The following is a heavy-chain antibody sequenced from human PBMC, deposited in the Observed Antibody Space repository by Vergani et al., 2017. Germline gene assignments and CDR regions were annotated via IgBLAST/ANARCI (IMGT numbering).Heavy chain of an antibody. V-gene: IGHV1-24*01. J-gene: IGHJ4*02. CDR3: AKDLSMTTFSD. D-gene: IGHD4-11*01. Sequence: QVQVVQSGAEVKKPGASVKVSCKVSGHTLPGFSLSDLAIHWVRQAPGRGLEWMASFDPENYDPIYAQQFKGRVTMTKDRYTNTAYLELTNLRSDDTAVFYCAKDLSMTTFSDWGQGTLVTVSS. CDR2: FDPENYDP. CDR1: GHTLPGFSLSDLA.